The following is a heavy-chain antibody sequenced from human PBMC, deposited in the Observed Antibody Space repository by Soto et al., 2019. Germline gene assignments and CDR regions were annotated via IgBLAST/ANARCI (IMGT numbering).Heavy chain of an antibody. CDR3: AHRRETADCTDHDY. CDR1: GFSLITHGVA. D-gene: IGHD2-21*01. Sequence: QITLKESGPTLVKPTQTLTLTCTFSGFSLITHGVAVAWIRQPPGKALEWLALIYWDDDRRYSPSLKSRLTISNDTSKVQVVLTRTNMGPADTATYYCAHRRETADCTDHDYEGKVTVDTVSS. J-gene: IGHJ4*02. CDR2: IYWDDDR. V-gene: IGHV2-5*02.